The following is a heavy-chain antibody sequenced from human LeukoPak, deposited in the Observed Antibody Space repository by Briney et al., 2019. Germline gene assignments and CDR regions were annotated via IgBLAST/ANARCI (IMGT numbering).Heavy chain of an antibody. J-gene: IGHJ6*02. CDR1: GFTVSSNY. D-gene: IGHD2-2*01. Sequence: GGSLRLSCAASGFTVSSNYMSWVRQAPGKGLEWVSDIYSGGSTYYADSVKGRFTISRDNSKNTLYLQMSSLRAEDTAVYYCARDGKIGYCSSTTCLSPYYGMDVWGQGTTVTVSS. CDR3: ARDGKIGYCSSTTCLSPYYGMDV. V-gene: IGHV3-53*01. CDR2: IYSGGST.